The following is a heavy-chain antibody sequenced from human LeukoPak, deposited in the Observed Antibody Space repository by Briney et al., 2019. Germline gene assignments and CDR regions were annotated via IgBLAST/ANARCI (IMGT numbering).Heavy chain of an antibody. D-gene: IGHD2-2*01. V-gene: IGHV4-59*01. CDR1: GGSISSYY. CDR3: ARGNVVPAAMPGLAWFDP. J-gene: IGHJ5*02. Sequence: RSSETLSLTCTVSGGSISSYYWSWIRQPPGKGLEWIGYIYYSGSTNYNPSLKSRVTISVDTSKNQFSLKLSSVTAADTAVYYCARGNVVPAAMPGLAWFDPWGQGTLVTVSS. CDR2: IYYSGST.